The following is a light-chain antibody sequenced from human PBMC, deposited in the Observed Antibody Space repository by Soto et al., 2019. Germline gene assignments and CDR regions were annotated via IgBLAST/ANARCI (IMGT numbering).Light chain of an antibody. V-gene: IGLV1-36*01. CDR2: YDD. J-gene: IGLJ2*01. CDR3: AAWDDSLNVLV. CDR1: SSNIGNNA. Sequence: QPVLTQPPSVSEAPRQRVTISCYGSSSNIGNNAVNWYQQLPGKAPKLLIYYDDLLPSGVSDRFSGSKSGTSASLAISGLQSEDEADYYCAAWDDSLNVLVFGGGTKLTVL.